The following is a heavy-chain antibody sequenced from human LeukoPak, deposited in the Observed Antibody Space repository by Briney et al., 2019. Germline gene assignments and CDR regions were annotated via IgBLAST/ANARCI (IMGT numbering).Heavy chain of an antibody. D-gene: IGHD1-26*01. Sequence: SETLSLTCTVSGGSISSYYWSWIRQPPGKGLEWIGYIYYSGSTNYNPSLKSRVTISVDTSKNQFSLKLSSVTAADTAVYYCASGARGPVYFDYWGQGTLVTVSS. CDR2: IYYSGST. CDR1: GGSISSYY. J-gene: IGHJ4*02. CDR3: ASGARGPVYFDY. V-gene: IGHV4-59*01.